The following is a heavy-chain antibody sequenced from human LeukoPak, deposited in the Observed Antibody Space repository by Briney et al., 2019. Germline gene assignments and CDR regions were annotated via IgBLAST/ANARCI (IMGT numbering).Heavy chain of an antibody. CDR1: GGSISSGGYS. J-gene: IGHJ4*02. D-gene: IGHD3-10*01. CDR3: ARSYGSGNYYRYFDY. CDR2: IYHSGST. V-gene: IGHV4-30-2*02. Sequence: SETLSLTCAVSGGSISSGGYSWSWIRQPPGKGLEWIGYIYHSGSTYYNPSLKSRVTISVDRSKNQFSLKLSSVTAADTAVYYCARSYGSGNYYRYFDYWGQGTLVTVSS.